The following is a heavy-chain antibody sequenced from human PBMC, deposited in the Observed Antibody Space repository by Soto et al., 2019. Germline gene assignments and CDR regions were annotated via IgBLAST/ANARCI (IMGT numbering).Heavy chain of an antibody. CDR1: GFTFSSYA. Sequence: EVQLLESGGGLVQPGGSLRLSCASSGFTFSSYAMSWVRQAPGKGVEWFSAIRGSGGSTYYADSVKGRFTISRDNSKNTLYLQMNSLRAEDTAVYYCAKGRSNDYGDYASYDYWGQGTLVTVSS. V-gene: IGHV3-23*01. CDR3: AKGRSNDYGDYASYDY. CDR2: IRGSGGST. D-gene: IGHD4-17*01. J-gene: IGHJ4*02.